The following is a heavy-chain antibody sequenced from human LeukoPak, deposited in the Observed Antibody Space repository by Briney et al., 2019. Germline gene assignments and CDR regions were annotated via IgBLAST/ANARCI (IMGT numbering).Heavy chain of an antibody. CDR2: INHSGST. V-gene: IGHV4-34*01. CDR3: ARAYYDSSGYYGAFDI. J-gene: IGHJ3*02. Sequence: SQTLSLTCAVDGGSFSGYYWGWIRQPPGKGLEWIGEINHSGSTNYNPSLKSRVTISVDTSKNQFSLKLSSVTAADTAVYYCARAYYDSSGYYGAFDIWGQGTMVTVSS. CDR1: GGSFSGYY. D-gene: IGHD3-22*01.